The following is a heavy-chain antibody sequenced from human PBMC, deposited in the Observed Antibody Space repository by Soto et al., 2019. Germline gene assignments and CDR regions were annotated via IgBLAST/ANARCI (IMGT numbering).Heavy chain of an antibody. D-gene: IGHD3-22*01. CDR2: INPNSGGT. CDR3: AKDWYYDSSGYRLFDY. CDR1: GYTFTGYY. J-gene: IGHJ4*02. V-gene: IGHV1-2*04. Sequence: ASVKVSCKASGYTFTGYYMHWVRQAPGQGLEWMGWINPNSGGTNYAQKFQGWVTMTRDTSISTAYMELSRLRSDDTAVYYCAKDWYYDSSGYRLFDYWGQGTLVTVSS.